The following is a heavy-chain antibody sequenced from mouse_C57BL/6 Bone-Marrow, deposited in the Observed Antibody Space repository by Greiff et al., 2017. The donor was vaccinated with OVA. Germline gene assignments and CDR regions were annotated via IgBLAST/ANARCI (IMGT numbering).Heavy chain of an antibody. CDR2: IYPRSGNT. Sequence: QVQLQQPGAELARPGASVKLSCKASGYTFTSYGISWVKQSTGQGLEWIGEIYPRSGNTYYNEKFKGKATLTEDKSSSTAYMQLRSLTSEDSAVYFCARTGPANWFAYWGQGTVVTVSA. J-gene: IGHJ3*01. CDR1: GYTFTSYG. V-gene: IGHV1-81*01. CDR3: ARTGPANWFAY. D-gene: IGHD3-1*01.